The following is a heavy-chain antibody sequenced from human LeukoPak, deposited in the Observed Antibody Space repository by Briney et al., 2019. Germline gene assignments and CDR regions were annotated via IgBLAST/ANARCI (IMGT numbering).Heavy chain of an antibody. CDR1: GYTFTCYY. V-gene: IGHV1-2*02. D-gene: IGHD3-16*01. Sequence: GSVKVSCKASGYTFTCYYMHWVRQAPGQGLEWMGWINPNSGGTNYAQKFQGRVTMTRDTSISTAYMELSRLRSDDTAVYYCAGGGALQGYYGMDVWGQGTTVTVSS. CDR3: AGGGALQGYYGMDV. CDR2: INPNSGGT. J-gene: IGHJ6*02.